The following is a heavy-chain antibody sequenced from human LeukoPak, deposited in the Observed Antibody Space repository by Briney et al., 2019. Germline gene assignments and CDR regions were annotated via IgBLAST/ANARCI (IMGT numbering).Heavy chain of an antibody. D-gene: IGHD1-14*01. V-gene: IGHV3-48*01. CDR1: GFTFSDYS. CDR2: ISRTSSTI. CDR3: ARVGTGISFDY. J-gene: IGHJ4*02. Sequence: GGSLRLSCAASGFTFSDYSMQGVREAPGEGLEWVSYISRTSSTIYYADSVKGRFTISRDNAKDSLYLQMNSLRVEDTAVYYCARVGTGISFDYWGQGTLVTVSS.